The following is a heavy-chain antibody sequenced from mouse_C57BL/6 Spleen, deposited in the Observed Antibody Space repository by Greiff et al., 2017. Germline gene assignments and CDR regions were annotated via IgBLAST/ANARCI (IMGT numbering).Heavy chain of an antibody. Sequence: EVKLVESGEGLVKPGGSLKLSCAASGFTFSSYAMSWVRQTPEKRLEWVAYISSGGDYIYYADTVKGRFTISRDNARNTLYLQMSSLKSEDTAMYYCTREGGLRRGYAMDYWGQGTSVTVSS. V-gene: IGHV5-9-1*02. J-gene: IGHJ4*01. CDR3: TREGGLRRGYAMDY. CDR2: ISSGGDYI. CDR1: GFTFSSYA. D-gene: IGHD2-4*01.